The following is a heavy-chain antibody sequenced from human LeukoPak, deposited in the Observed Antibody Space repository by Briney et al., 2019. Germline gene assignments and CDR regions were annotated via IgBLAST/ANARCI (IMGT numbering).Heavy chain of an antibody. V-gene: IGHV3-15*01. D-gene: IGHD1-26*01. J-gene: IGHJ3*02. CDR1: GFTFSSYG. CDR3: TTDPLSGATPGAHDAFDI. Sequence: GGSLRLSCAASGFTFSSYGMHWVRQAPGKGLEWVGRIKSKTDGGTTDYAAPVKGRFTISRDDSKNTLYLQMNSLKTEDTAVYYCTTDPLSGATPGAHDAFDIWGQGTMVTVSS. CDR2: IKSKTDGGTT.